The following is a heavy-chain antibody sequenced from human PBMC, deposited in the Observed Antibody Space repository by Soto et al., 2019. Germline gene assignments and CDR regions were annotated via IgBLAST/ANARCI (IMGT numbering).Heavy chain of an antibody. V-gene: IGHV1-69*04. CDR1: GGTFSSYT. D-gene: IGHD3-3*01. CDR3: ARDQAIFGVVIMNPWHYYYMVF. CDR2: IIPILGIA. J-gene: IGHJ6*03. Sequence: SVKVSCKASGGTFSSYTISWVRQAPGQGLEWMGRIIPILGIANYAQKFQGRVTITADKSTSTAYMELSSLRSEDTAVYYCARDQAIFGVVIMNPWHYYYMVFWGKGPTVTV.